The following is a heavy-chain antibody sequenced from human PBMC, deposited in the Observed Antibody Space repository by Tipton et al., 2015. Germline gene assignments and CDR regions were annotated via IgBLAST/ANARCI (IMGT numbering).Heavy chain of an antibody. V-gene: IGHV1-69*13. CDR2: LMPVVPTT. D-gene: IGHD3-9*01. CDR3: ARVPVFDSPRAMDV. CDR1: VNTFMHYG. J-gene: IGHJ6*02. Sequence: QLVQSGAEVKKSGSSVNVSCKASVNTFMHYGVAWVRQVPGQGLEWMGALMPVVPTTTYLPKFLDRITIWADGSAETAYMKLSSLISDDTGVYYCARVPVFDSPRAMDVWGQGTTVTVSS.